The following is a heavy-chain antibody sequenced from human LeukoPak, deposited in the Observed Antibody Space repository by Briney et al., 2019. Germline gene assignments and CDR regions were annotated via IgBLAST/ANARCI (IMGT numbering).Heavy chain of an antibody. CDR1: GFTLNNAW. D-gene: IGHD3-22*01. CDR3: TTDRYYDNSELQFQH. CDR2: IKRETDGGTI. Sequence: GGSLRLSYAASGFTLNNAWMSWVRQAPGKGLEWLGRIKRETDGGTIDYAAPVKGRFTISRDDSRNTLYLQMDSLKIEDTAMYYCTTDRYYDNSELQFQHWGQGTLVTVSS. V-gene: IGHV3-15*01. J-gene: IGHJ1*01.